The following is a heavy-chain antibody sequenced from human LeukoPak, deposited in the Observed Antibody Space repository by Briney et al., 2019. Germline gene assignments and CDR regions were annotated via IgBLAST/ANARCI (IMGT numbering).Heavy chain of an antibody. J-gene: IGHJ4*02. CDR3: SNGIYSSSY. Sequence: PGGSLRLSCATSGFTFTRYWMSWIRQAPGKGLEWVANIKQDGSQQYYLDSVEGRLTISRDNAKNSLYLQMNNLRAEDTAVYYCSNGIYSSSYWGQGTLVTVSS. V-gene: IGHV3-7*01. D-gene: IGHD6-6*01. CDR1: GFTFTRYW. CDR2: IKQDGSQQ.